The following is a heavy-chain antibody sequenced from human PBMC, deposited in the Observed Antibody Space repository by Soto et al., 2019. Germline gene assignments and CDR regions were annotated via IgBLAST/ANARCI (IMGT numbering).Heavy chain of an antibody. Sequence: GESLKISCKGSGYSFTSYWIGWVRQMPGKVLEWMGIIYPGDSDTRYSPSFQGQVTISADKSISTAYLQWSSLKASDTAMYYCARPGGIIYDILAGYYPPDYWGQGTLVTVSS. V-gene: IGHV5-51*01. CDR1: GYSFTSYW. D-gene: IGHD3-9*01. J-gene: IGHJ4*02. CDR3: ARPGGIIYDILAGYYPPDY. CDR2: IYPGDSDT.